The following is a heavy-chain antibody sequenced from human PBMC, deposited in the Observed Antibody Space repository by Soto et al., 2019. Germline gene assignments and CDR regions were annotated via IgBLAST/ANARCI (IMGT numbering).Heavy chain of an antibody. J-gene: IGHJ5*02. V-gene: IGHV1-69*10. CDR3: ARGPAQFDP. CDR1: GGSFSSRV. Sequence: SVQVSCQASGGSFSSRVISWLRQAPGQGPEWMGGINPILGVANFAQKFQDRVTITADESTTTAYMELSSLRSEDTAVYYCARGPAQFDPWGQGTLVTVSS. D-gene: IGHD2-2*01. CDR2: INPILGVA.